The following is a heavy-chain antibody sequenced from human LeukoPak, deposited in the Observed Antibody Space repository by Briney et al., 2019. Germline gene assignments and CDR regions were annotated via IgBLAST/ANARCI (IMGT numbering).Heavy chain of an antibody. V-gene: IGHV4-4*02. Sequence: PSGTLSLTCAVSGGSISSSNWWSWVRQPPGKGLEWIAEIYHSGSTNYNPSLKSRVTISVDKSKNQFSLKLSSVTAADTAGYYXXXXXXXVTATKEAFDIWGQGTMVTVSS. CDR2: IYHSGST. J-gene: IGHJ3*02. CDR1: GGSISSSNW. CDR3: XXXXXXVTATKEAFDI. D-gene: IGHD2-21*02.